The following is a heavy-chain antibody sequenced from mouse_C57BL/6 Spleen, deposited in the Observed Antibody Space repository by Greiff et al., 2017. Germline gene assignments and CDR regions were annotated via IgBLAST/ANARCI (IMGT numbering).Heavy chain of an antibody. CDR3: ARGETAQATNYAMDY. CDR1: GYTFTDYN. J-gene: IGHJ4*01. V-gene: IGHV1-18*01. CDR2: INPNNGGT. D-gene: IGHD3-2*02. Sequence: VQLQQSGPELVKPGASVKIPCKASGYTFTDYNMVWVKQSHGKSLEWIGDINPNNGGTIYNQKFKGKATLTVDKSSSTAYMELRSLTSEDTAVYYCARGETAQATNYAMDYWGQGTSVTVSS.